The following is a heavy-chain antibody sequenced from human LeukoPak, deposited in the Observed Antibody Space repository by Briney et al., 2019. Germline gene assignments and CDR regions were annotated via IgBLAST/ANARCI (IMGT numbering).Heavy chain of an antibody. J-gene: IGHJ4*02. CDR3: ARVKEWTIFGVVIRVFDY. Sequence: ASVKVSCKASGYTFTGYYMHWVRQAPGQGLAWMGWINPNSGGTNYAQKFQGRVTMTRDTSISTAYMELSRLRSDDTAVYYCARVKEWTIFGVVIRVFDYWGQGTLVTVSS. V-gene: IGHV1-2*02. CDR1: GYTFTGYY. D-gene: IGHD3-3*01. CDR2: INPNSGGT.